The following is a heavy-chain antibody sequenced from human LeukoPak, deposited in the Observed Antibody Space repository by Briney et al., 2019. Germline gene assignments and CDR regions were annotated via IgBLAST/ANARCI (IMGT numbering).Heavy chain of an antibody. Sequence: PSETLSLTCTVSGGSISSYYWSWIRQPPGKGLEWIGYIYYSGSTNYNPSLKSRVTISVDTSKNQFSLKLSSVTAADTAVYYCARVVSSSWTRGMLDPWGQGTLVTVSS. V-gene: IGHV4-59*01. CDR3: ARVVSSSWTRGMLDP. CDR2: IYYSGST. D-gene: IGHD6-13*01. CDR1: GGSISSYY. J-gene: IGHJ5*02.